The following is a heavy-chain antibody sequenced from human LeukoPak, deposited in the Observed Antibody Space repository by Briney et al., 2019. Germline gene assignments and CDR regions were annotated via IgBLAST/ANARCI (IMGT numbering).Heavy chain of an antibody. CDR3: ARAPGYPIVPYYFDY. CDR1: GDSFSDFY. J-gene: IGHJ4*02. D-gene: IGHD2-8*01. CDR2: IFYSGST. V-gene: IGHV4-59*08. Sequence: PSKTLSLTCAVYGDSFSDFYWSWIRQPPGKGLQWIGYIFYSGSTYYNPSLKSRVTISVDTSKNQFSLKLSSVTAADTAVYYCARAPGYPIVPYYFDYWGQGTLVTVSS.